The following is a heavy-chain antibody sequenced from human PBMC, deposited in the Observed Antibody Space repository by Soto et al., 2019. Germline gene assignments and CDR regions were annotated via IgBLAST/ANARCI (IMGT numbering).Heavy chain of an antibody. CDR3: ARAPQTVAGAGIWY. CDR1: GYTFTSYG. Sequence: ASVKVSCKASGYTFTSYGISWVRQAPGQGLEWMGWISGYNGDANYAQKLQGRVTMTTDTSTSTAYMELRSLRSDDTAVYYCARAPQTVAGAGIWYWGQGTLVTVSS. V-gene: IGHV1-18*04. J-gene: IGHJ4*02. CDR2: ISGYNGDA. D-gene: IGHD6-13*01.